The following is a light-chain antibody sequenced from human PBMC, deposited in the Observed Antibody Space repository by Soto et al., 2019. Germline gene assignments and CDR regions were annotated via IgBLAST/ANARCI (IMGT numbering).Light chain of an antibody. V-gene: IGKV3-11*01. CDR1: ETISSY. Sequence: EIVLTQSPATLSLSPGERATLSCRASETISSYLAWYQQKPGQAPRLLIYNASNKATGIPVRFSGSGSGTDFTLTISSLEPEDSAVYYCQQSTKWPPYTFGQGTKLEIK. J-gene: IGKJ2*01. CDR3: QQSTKWPPYT. CDR2: NAS.